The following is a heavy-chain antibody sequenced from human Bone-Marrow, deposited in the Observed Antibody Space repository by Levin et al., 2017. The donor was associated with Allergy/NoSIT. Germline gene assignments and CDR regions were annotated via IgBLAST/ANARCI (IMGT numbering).Heavy chain of an antibody. Sequence: SCAASGITFSTYGMHWVRQAPGKGLEWVAVTSYDGSNIYYAESVKGRFTISRDNSKNTLYLQMNSLTAEDTAMYYCAKDDYGDPDAFDIWGQGTMVIVSS. CDR2: TSYDGSNI. CDR3: AKDDYGDPDAFDI. J-gene: IGHJ3*02. D-gene: IGHD4-17*01. CDR1: GITFSTYG. V-gene: IGHV3-30*18.